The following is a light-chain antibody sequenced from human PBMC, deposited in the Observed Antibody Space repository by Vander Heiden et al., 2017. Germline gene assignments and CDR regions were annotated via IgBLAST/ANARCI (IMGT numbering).Light chain of an antibody. Sequence: SYLLTRPPSVSVSPGQTASITCSGDKLGDKYSCWYQQKPGQSPVLVICQDSKRPSGIPERFSGSNSGNTATLTISGTQAMDEADYYCQAWDSSTEVFGGGTKLTVL. V-gene: IGLV3-1*01. CDR3: QAWDSSTEV. CDR2: QDS. CDR1: KLGDKY. J-gene: IGLJ2*01.